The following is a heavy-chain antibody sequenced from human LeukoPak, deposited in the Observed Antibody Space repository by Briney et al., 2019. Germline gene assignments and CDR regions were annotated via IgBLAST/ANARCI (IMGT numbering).Heavy chain of an antibody. D-gene: IGHD3-22*01. CDR2: ISSSSSYI. CDR3: ATVEIVVPIGEDY. Sequence: PGGSLRLSCAASGFTVSSNYMSWVRQAPGKGLEWVSSISSSSSYIYYADSVKGRFTISRDNAKNSLYLQMNSLRAEDTAVYYCATVEIVVPIGEDYWGQGTLVTVSS. V-gene: IGHV3-21*01. CDR1: GFTVSSNY. J-gene: IGHJ4*02.